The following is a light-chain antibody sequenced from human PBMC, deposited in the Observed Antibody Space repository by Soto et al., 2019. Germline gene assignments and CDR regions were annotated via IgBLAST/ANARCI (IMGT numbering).Light chain of an antibody. CDR3: AACHDSLTGYYV. CDR1: SSNIGSNT. CDR2: SNN. V-gene: IGLV1-44*01. J-gene: IGLJ1*01. Sequence: QSVRTQPPSASGTPGQRVTISCSGSSSNIGSNTVNWYQQLPGTAPKLLIYSNNQRPSGVPDRFSGSKSGTSASLAISGLQSEDEADYYCAACHDSLTGYYVFGTGTKVTVL.